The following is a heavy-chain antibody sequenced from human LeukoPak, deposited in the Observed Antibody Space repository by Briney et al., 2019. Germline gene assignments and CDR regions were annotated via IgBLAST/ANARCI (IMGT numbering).Heavy chain of an antibody. Sequence: SETLSLTCTVSGGSISSGGYYWSWIRQHPGKGLERIGYIYYNGSTYYNPSLKSRVTKSVDTSKNQFSLKLSSVTAADTAVYYCARGDYDYVWGSYRPADYWGQGTLVTVSS. J-gene: IGHJ4*02. CDR3: ARGDYDYVWGSYRPADY. V-gene: IGHV4-31*03. CDR1: GGSISSGGYY. CDR2: IYYNGST. D-gene: IGHD3-16*02.